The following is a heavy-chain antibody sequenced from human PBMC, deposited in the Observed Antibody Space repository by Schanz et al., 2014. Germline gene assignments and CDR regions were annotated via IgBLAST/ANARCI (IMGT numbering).Heavy chain of an antibody. CDR1: GFSFGTYA. CDR2: ISRTGGDDT. V-gene: IGHV3-23*04. D-gene: IGHD2-15*01. J-gene: IGHJ4*02. CDR3: EKDIAVASGEDDY. Sequence: EVQLVESGGGLVQPGGSLRLSCATSGFSFGTYAMSWVRQAPGKGLLWVSSISRTGGDDTYYADSMNGRFTITRDKSKNTLFLQMNSLRVEDSAIDYCEKDIAVASGEDDYWGQGTLVTVSS.